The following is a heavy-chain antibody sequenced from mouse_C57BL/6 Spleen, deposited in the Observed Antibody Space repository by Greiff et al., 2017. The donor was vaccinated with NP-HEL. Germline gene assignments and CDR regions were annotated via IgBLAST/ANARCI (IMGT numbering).Heavy chain of an antibody. Sequence: VQLQQSGAELVKPGASVKMSCKASGYTFTSYWLTWVKQRPGQGLEWIGDIYPGSGSTNYNEKFKSTATLTVTTSSSTAYRQLSSLTSEDSAVYYCARSLTDYFDYWGQGTTLTVAS. CDR2: IYPGSGST. D-gene: IGHD4-1*01. CDR1: GYTFTSYW. CDR3: ARSLTDYFDY. J-gene: IGHJ2*01. V-gene: IGHV1-55*01.